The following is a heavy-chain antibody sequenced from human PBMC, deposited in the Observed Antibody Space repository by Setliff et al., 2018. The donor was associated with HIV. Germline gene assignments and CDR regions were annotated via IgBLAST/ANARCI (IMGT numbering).Heavy chain of an antibody. CDR3: VRRTWSDVRMDP. Sequence: GESLKISCKGSGYTFTNYWIAWVRQMPGKGLEWMGIIYPGDSDTIYSPSFQGQVTISVDTSITTVYLQWSSLKASDSAMYYCVRRTWSDVRMDPWGQGTLVTVSS. CDR2: IYPGDSDT. V-gene: IGHV5-51*01. J-gene: IGHJ5*02. D-gene: IGHD1-1*01. CDR1: GYTFTNYW.